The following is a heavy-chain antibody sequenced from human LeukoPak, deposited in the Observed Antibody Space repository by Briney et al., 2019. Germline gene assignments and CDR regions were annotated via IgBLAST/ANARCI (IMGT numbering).Heavy chain of an antibody. J-gene: IGHJ6*02. CDR1: GFTFSSYS. CDR3: ARTRLLNYYYYYGMDV. V-gene: IGHV3-48*02. D-gene: IGHD3-10*01. Sequence: GGSLRLSCAASGFTFSSYSMNWVRQAPGKGLEWVSYISSSSSTIYYADSVKGRFTISRDNAKNSLYLQMNSLRDEDTAVYYCARTRLLNYYYYYGMDVWGQGTTVTVSS. CDR2: ISSSSSTI.